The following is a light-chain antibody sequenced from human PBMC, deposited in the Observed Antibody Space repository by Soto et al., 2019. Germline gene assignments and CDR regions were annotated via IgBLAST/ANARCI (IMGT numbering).Light chain of an antibody. CDR3: QQRGSWTVT. CDR1: QSVGSY. V-gene: IGKV3-11*01. J-gene: IGKJ1*01. Sequence: EIVLTQSPATLSLSPGERATLSCRASQSVGSYFAWYQQKPGQAPRLLIYDASNRATGIPARFSGSGSGTDVTLTIGSLEPDDVSVYYCQQRGSWTVTFGQGTRVDIK. CDR2: DAS.